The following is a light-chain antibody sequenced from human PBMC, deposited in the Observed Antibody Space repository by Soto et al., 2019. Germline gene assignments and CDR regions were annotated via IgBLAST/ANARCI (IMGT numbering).Light chain of an antibody. CDR2: GAS. Sequence: EIVLTQSPGTLSLSPGERATLSCRASQSVSSSYLAWYQQKPGQAPRLLMYGASTRATGIPDRFSGSGSGTDFTLTISRLEPEDFAVYYCQQYSNSPPWTFGQGAKVEIK. J-gene: IGKJ1*01. CDR3: QQYSNSPPWT. V-gene: IGKV3-20*01. CDR1: QSVSSSY.